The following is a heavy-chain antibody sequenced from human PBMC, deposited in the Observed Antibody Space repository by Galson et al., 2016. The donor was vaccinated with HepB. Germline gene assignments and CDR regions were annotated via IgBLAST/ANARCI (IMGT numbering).Heavy chain of an antibody. D-gene: IGHD2-2*01. Sequence: SLRLSCADSRGTFSTFAMSWVRQAPGKGLEWVSTISGDGGRTYSADSVKGRFTISRDNSKKTLYLQMNSQRAEDTAIYYCAKGGFCISASCPLEYWGQGTLVTVSS. CDR3: AKGGFCISASCPLEY. J-gene: IGHJ4*02. CDR1: RGTFSTFA. CDR2: ISGDGGRT. V-gene: IGHV3-23*01.